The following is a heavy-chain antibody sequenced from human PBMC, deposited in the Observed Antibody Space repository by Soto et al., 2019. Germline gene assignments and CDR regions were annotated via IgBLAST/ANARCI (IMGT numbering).Heavy chain of an antibody. V-gene: IGHV3-23*01. CDR3: AKSEPYGSGSYYFDY. J-gene: IGHJ4*02. CDR1: GLPFSRIA. CDR2: ISGGGGAT. Sequence: EVQLLESGGGLVQPGGSLGLPWPAFGLPFSRIAMSWVPKAPGKGLGGVSGISGGGGATYYEDSVKGRFTISRDNSKNTLYLQMNSLRAEDTAIYYCAKSEPYGSGSYYFDYWGQGTLVTVSS. D-gene: IGHD1-26*01.